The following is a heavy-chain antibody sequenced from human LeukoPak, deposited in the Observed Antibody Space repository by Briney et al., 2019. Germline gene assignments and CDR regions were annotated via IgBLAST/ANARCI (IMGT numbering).Heavy chain of an antibody. D-gene: IGHD1-26*01. J-gene: IGHJ4*02. V-gene: IGHV1-2*02. CDR1: GYTFTGDY. CDR3: ARASRSIIVGATFPYFDY. CDR2: INPNSGGT. Sequence: ASVKVSCKASGYTFTGDYMHSVRQAPGQGLEWMGWINPNSGGTNYAQKFQGRVTMTRDTSISTAYMELSRLRSDDTAVYYCARASRSIIVGATFPYFDYWGQGTLVTVSS.